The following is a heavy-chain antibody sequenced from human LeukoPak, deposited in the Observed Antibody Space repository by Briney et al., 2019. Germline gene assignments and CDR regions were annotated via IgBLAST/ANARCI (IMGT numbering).Heavy chain of an antibody. CDR1: GFTFSSYA. D-gene: IGHD3-22*01. CDR3: AKVQTDYYDSSGYYYTDDNWSDP. Sequence: PGGSLRLSCAASGFTFSSYAMSWVRQAPGKGLEWVSAISGSGGSTYYADSVKGRFTISRDNSKNTLYLQMNSLRAEDTAVYYCAKVQTDYYDSSGYYYTDDNWSDPWGQGTLVTVSS. J-gene: IGHJ5*02. CDR2: ISGSGGST. V-gene: IGHV3-23*01.